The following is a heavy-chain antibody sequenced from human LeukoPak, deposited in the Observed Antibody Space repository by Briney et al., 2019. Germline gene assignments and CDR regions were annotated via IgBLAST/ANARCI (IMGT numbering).Heavy chain of an antibody. CDR3: ASVAAPKKYSSGWYGYNFDY. D-gene: IGHD6-19*01. Sequence: SETLSLTCTASGGSISSYYWSWIRQPAGKGLEWIGRIYTSGSTNYNSSLKSRVTMSVDTSKNQFSLKLSSVTAADTAVYYCASVAAPKKYSSGWYGYNFDYWGQGTLVTVSS. CDR2: IYTSGST. V-gene: IGHV4-4*07. J-gene: IGHJ4*02. CDR1: GGSISSYY.